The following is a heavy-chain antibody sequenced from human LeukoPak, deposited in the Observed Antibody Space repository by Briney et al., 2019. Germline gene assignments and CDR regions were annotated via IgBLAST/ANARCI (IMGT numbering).Heavy chain of an antibody. CDR2: ISGSGGST. Sequence: PGGSLRLSCAASGFTFSSYALSWVRQAPGKGLEWVSAISGSGGSTYYADSVKGRFTISRDNSKNTLYLQMNSLRAEDTAVYYCAKSRSGWHNCFDYWGQGTLVTVSS. D-gene: IGHD6-19*01. J-gene: IGHJ4*02. CDR1: GFTFSSYA. CDR3: AKSRSGWHNCFDY. V-gene: IGHV3-23*01.